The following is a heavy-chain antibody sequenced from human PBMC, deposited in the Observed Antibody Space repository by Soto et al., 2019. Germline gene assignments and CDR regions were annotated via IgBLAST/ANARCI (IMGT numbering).Heavy chain of an antibody. D-gene: IGHD2-2*01. Sequence: QVQLVESGGGLVKPGGSLRLSCAASGFTFSDYYMSWIRQAPGKGLAWVSYISSSGSTIYYADSVKGRFTISRDNAENSLYLQMNSLRAEDTAVYYCARDRVRYCSSTSCYVITYWGQGTLVTVSS. CDR2: ISSSGSTI. CDR3: ARDRVRYCSSTSCYVITY. J-gene: IGHJ4*02. V-gene: IGHV3-11*01. CDR1: GFTFSDYY.